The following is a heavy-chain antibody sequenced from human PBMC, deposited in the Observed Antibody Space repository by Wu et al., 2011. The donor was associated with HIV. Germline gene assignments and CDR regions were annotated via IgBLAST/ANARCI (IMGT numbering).Heavy chain of an antibody. CDR2: ISAYSGNT. D-gene: IGHD1-1*01. J-gene: IGHJ5*02. V-gene: IGHV1-18*01. Sequence: QVQLVQSGAEVKKPGASVKVSCKASGYTFNTYGVSWVRQAPGQGLEWMGWISAYSGNTNYAQKFQGRVTMIADRPSSTAYMELTSLTSEDAAMYFCVRDYKGWNDRAPKFDRWGQGTLVHRLL. CDR3: VRDYKGWNDRAPKFDR. CDR1: GYTFNTYG.